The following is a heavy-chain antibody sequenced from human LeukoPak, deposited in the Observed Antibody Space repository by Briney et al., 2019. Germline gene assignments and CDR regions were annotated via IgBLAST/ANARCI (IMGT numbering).Heavy chain of an antibody. Sequence: SGTLSLTCAVYRDSFSDYYWTWIRQPPGKGLEWIGEINHSGDTNYNPSLKNRVSISIDTAKNQFSLTLNSVTAADTAVYYCARGSYYGSGSYFLRWGQGTLVSVSS. CDR1: RDSFSDYY. CDR3: ARGSYYGSGSYFLR. V-gene: IGHV4-34*01. J-gene: IGHJ4*02. D-gene: IGHD3-10*01. CDR2: INHSGDT.